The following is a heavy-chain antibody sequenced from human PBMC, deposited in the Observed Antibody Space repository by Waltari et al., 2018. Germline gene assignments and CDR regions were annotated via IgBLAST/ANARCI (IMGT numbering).Heavy chain of an antibody. CDR2: VIPVLGAA. CDR1: GGTFNTSG. D-gene: IGHD3-10*01. V-gene: IGHV1-69*01. Sequence: VQLVQSGAEVKKPGSSVKVSCKVSGGTFNTSGISWVRQAPGQGLEWMGGVIPVLGAANYAQKFQGRVIISADESSGTVYMELSSLRSGDTAIYYCAFDGSGSEDYFDFWGQGTLVTVSS. CDR3: AFDGSGSEDYFDF. J-gene: IGHJ4*02.